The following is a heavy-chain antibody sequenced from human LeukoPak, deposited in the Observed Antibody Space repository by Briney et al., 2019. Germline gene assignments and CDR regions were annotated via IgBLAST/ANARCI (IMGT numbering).Heavy chain of an antibody. J-gene: IGHJ4*02. V-gene: IGHV4-39*07. D-gene: IGHD3-10*01. CDR3: ARSWFRITMVRGGDY. Sequence: SETLSLTCTVSGGSISTSSYYWGWIRQPPGKGLEWVGSIYYNGNTYHNSSLKSRVTISVDTSKNQFSLKLSSVTAADTAVYYCARSWFRITMVRGGDYWGQGTLVTVSS. CDR2: IYYNGNT. CDR1: GGSISTSSYY.